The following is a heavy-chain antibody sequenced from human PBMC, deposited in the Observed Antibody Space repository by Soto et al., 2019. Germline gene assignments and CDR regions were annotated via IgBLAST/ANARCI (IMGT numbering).Heavy chain of an antibody. CDR1: GFSLDTSGVG. CDR2: SYWGDDQ. V-gene: IGHV2-5*02. Sequence: QITLKESGPTLVKPTQTLTLTCNFSGFSLDTSGVGVAWIRQPPGKALEWLTLSYWGDDQGYSPSLWSRLTITKDTSEYRVVLTMTNMDPVDTATYYCSHMESRVASYGLDVWGQGTTVTVSS. J-gene: IGHJ6*02. CDR3: SHMESRVASYGLDV. D-gene: IGHD3-3*01.